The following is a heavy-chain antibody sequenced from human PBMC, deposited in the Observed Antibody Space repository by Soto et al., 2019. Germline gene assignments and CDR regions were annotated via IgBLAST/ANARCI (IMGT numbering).Heavy chain of an antibody. CDR2: ISSRSSTI. Sequence: GGSLRLSCAASGFTFSDYYMSWIRQAPGKGLEWVSYISSRSSTIFYADSVKGRFTISRDNVKNSLYLQMNSLRAEETAVYCCASGTNGAFFVYWGQGILVTVSS. V-gene: IGHV3-11*01. J-gene: IGHJ4*02. D-gene: IGHD2-8*01. CDR1: GFTFSDYY. CDR3: ASGTNGAFFVY.